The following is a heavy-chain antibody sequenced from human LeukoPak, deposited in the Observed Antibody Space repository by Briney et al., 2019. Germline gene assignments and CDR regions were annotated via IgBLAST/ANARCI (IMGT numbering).Heavy chain of an antibody. J-gene: IGHJ4*02. CDR3: ARVGGGWSLDY. D-gene: IGHD6-19*01. CDR2: INHSGST. CDR1: GGSFSGYY. V-gene: IGHV4-34*01. Sequence: PSETLSLTCAVYGGSFSGYYWSWIRQPPGKGLEWIGEINHSGSTNYNPSLKSRVTISVDTSKNQFSLKLSSVTAADTAVYYCARVGGGWSLDYWGQGTLVTVSS.